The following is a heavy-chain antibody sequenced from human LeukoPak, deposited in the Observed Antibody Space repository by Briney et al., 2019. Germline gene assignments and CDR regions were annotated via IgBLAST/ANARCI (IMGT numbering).Heavy chain of an antibody. J-gene: IGHJ4*02. CDR1: GHSISSYF. CDR2: IYYSGST. Sequence: SETLSLTCTVSGHSISSYFWSWIRQPPGRGLEWIGYIYYSGSTNYNPSLKSRVTISVDTSKNQFSLKLSSVTAADTAVYYCVRHSLDRYGLYYFDNWGQGTLVTVSS. D-gene: IGHD5-18*01. V-gene: IGHV4-59*08. CDR3: VRHSLDRYGLYYFDN.